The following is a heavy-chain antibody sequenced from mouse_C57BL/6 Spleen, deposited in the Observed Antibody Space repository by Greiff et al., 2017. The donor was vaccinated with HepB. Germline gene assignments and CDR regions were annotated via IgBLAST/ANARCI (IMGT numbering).Heavy chain of an antibody. Sequence: EVKLVESGGGLVQPGGSLSLSCAASGFTFTDYYMSWVRQPPGKALEWLGFIRNKANGYTTEYSASVKGRFTISRDNSQSILYLQMNALRAEDSATYYCASYTPGSSYSYYFDYWGQGTTLTVSS. CDR2: IRNKANGYTT. CDR1: GFTFTDYY. CDR3: ASYTPGSSYSYYFDY. D-gene: IGHD1-1*01. J-gene: IGHJ2*01. V-gene: IGHV7-3*01.